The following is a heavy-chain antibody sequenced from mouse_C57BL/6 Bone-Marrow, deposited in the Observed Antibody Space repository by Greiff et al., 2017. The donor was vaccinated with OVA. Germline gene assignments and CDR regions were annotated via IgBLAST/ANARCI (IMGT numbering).Heavy chain of an antibody. CDR2: IDPENGDT. J-gene: IGHJ2*01. D-gene: IGHD2-3*01. Sequence: DVQLQESGAELVRPGASVKLSCTASGFNIKDDYMHWVKQRPEQGLEWIGWIDPENGDTEYASKFQGKATITADTSSNTAYLQLSSLTSEDTAVYYCTHDGYYEDYWGQGTTLTVSS. CDR1: GFNIKDDY. V-gene: IGHV14-4*01. CDR3: THDGYYEDY.